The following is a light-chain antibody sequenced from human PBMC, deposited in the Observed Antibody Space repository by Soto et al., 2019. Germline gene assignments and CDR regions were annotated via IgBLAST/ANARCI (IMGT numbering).Light chain of an antibody. CDR3: QQFSSYPLT. Sequence: ECVFTKSPGTLSLSPGERATLSCRASQTVRNNYLAWYQQKPGQAPRLLIYDASSRATGIPDRFSGGGSGTDFTLTISRLEPEDFAVYYCQQFSSYPLTFGGGTKVDI. J-gene: IGKJ4*01. CDR1: QTVRNNY. V-gene: IGKV3-20*01. CDR2: DAS.